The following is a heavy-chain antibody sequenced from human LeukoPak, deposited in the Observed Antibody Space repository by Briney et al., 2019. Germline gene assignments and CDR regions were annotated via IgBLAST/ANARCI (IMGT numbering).Heavy chain of an antibody. CDR2: IKQDGSEK. CDR1: GFTFSSYW. D-gene: IGHD4-23*01. CDR3: ARARWAAGAASFDY. V-gene: IGHV3-7*04. J-gene: IGHJ4*02. Sequence: GGSLRLSCAASGFTFSSYWMSWVRPAPGKGLEWVANIKQDGSEKYYVDSVKGRFTISRDNAKNSLYLQMISLRVDDTAVYYCARARWAAGAASFDYWGQGSVVTVSS.